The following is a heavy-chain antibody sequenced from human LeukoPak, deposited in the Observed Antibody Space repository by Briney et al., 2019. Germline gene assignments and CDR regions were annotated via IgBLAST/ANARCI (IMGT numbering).Heavy chain of an antibody. D-gene: IGHD1-26*01. J-gene: IGHJ5*02. CDR1: GFTFSSNG. V-gene: IGHV1-3*03. Sequence: GGSLRLSCVASGFTFSSNGMHWVRQAPGQRLEWMGWINAGNGNTKYSQEFQGRVTITRDASASTAYMELSSRRSEDMAVYYCARQGGSYENWFDPWGQGTLVTVSS. CDR2: INAGNGNT. CDR3: ARQGGSYENWFDP.